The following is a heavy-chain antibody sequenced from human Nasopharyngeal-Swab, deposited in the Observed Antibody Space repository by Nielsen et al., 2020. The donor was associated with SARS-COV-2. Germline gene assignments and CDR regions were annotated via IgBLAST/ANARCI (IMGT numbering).Heavy chain of an antibody. CDR2: ISGSGGST. J-gene: IGHJ4*02. CDR1: GFTFSTYA. D-gene: IGHD4-11*01. CDR3: ARWAGSNSDYYGPLDF. Sequence: GGSLRLSCAASGFTFSTYAMYWVRQPPAKGLEWVSIISGSGGSTYYADSVKGRFTISRDNSKNTLYLQMNSLRAEDTAVYSCARWAGSNSDYYGPLDFWGQGNLVTVSS. V-gene: IGHV3-23*01.